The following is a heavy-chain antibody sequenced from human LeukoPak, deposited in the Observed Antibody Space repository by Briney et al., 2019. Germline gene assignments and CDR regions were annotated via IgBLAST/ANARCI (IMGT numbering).Heavy chain of an antibody. CDR3: ARDGTSWGGFDY. D-gene: IGHD3-16*01. CDR2: IYYSGST. V-gene: IGHV4-39*07. Sequence: SETLSLTCTVSGVSISSSSYYWGWIRQPPGKGLEWIGRIYYSGSTYYNPSLKSRVTISVDTSKNQFSLKLSSVTAADTAVYYCARDGTSWGGFDYWGQGTLVTVSS. CDR1: GVSISSSSYY. J-gene: IGHJ4*02.